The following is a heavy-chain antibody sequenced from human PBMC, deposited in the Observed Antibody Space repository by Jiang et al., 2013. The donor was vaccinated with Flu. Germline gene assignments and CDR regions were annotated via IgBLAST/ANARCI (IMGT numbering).Heavy chain of an antibody. Sequence: LALIDWDDDKYYSTSLKTRLTISKDTSKNQVVLTMTNMDPVDTATYYCARTAKGGGIAVAGTFDYWGQGTLVTVSS. V-gene: IGHV2-70*01. D-gene: IGHD6-19*01. J-gene: IGHJ4*02. CDR3: ARTAKGGGIAVAGTFDY. CDR2: IDWDDDK.